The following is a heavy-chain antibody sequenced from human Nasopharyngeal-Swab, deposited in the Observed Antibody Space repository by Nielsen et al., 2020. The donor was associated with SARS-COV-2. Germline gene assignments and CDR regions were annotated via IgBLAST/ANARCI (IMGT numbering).Heavy chain of an antibody. J-gene: IGHJ1*01. D-gene: IGHD6-19*01. V-gene: IGHV3-23*01. Sequence: GSLRLSCAASGFTFSTYAMTWVRQAPGKGLEWVSTIDAGGGNTWYADSVKGRFTISRDNSKSTLYLQMNSLRADDTALYYCARVSVAGQEYFHHWGQGTLVTVSS. CDR2: IDAGGGNT. CDR3: ARVSVAGQEYFHH. CDR1: GFTFSTYA.